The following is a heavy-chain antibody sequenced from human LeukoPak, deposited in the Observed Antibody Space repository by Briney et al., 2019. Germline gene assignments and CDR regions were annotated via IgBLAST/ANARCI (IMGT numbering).Heavy chain of an antibody. J-gene: IGHJ6*02. CDR3: ASVSSTHYYGMDV. CDR2: IYYSGST. Sequence: SETLSLTCTASGGSISSSSYYWGWTRHPQGKGLEWIGSIYYSGSTYYNPSLKGRVTISVDTSKNQFSLKLSSVPAADTAVYYCASVSSTHYYGMDVWGQGTTVTVSS. CDR1: GGSISSSSYY. D-gene: IGHD2-2*01. V-gene: IGHV4-39*01.